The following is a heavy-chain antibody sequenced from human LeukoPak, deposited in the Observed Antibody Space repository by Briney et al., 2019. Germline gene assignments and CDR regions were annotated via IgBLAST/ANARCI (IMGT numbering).Heavy chain of an antibody. CDR2: INDRGIT. CDR3: ARDPTTVVTVPYYFDD. CDR1: GGPFSGYF. J-gene: IGHJ4*02. Sequence: SETLSLTCAVSGGPFSGYFWDWIRQPPGKSLEWIGEINDRGITNYNPSLKSRVTISVDTSRNQFSLKLTSVTAADTAVYYCARDPTTVVTVPYYFDDWGQGTLVTVSS. V-gene: IGHV4-34*01. D-gene: IGHD4-23*01.